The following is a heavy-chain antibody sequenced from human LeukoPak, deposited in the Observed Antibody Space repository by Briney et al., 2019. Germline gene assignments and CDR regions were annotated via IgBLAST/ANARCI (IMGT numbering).Heavy chain of an antibody. J-gene: IGHJ6*03. D-gene: IGHD2-2*01. CDR3: ARVFLLYDCSSTSCPAYYYYYYMDV. V-gene: IGHV1-18*01. CDR1: GYTFTSYG. CDR2: ISAYNGNT. Sequence: ASVKVSCKASGYTFTSYGISWVRQAPGQGLEWMGWISAYNGNTNYAQKLQGRVTMTTDTSTSTAYMELRSLRSDDTAVYYCARVFLLYDCSSTSCPAYYYYYYMDVWGKGTTVTVSS.